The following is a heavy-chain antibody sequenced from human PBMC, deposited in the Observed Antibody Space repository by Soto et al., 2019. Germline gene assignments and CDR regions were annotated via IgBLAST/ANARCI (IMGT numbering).Heavy chain of an antibody. CDR1: GYTFTSYG. CDR2: ISAYNGNT. V-gene: IGHV1-18*01. Sequence: ASVKVSCKASGYTFTSYGISWVRQAHGQGLEWMGWISAYNGNTNYAQKLQGRVTMTTDTSTSTAYMELRSLRSDDTAVYYCARDIPIYYDSSGLGYFDLWGRGTLVTVSS. D-gene: IGHD3-22*01. J-gene: IGHJ2*01. CDR3: ARDIPIYYDSSGLGYFDL.